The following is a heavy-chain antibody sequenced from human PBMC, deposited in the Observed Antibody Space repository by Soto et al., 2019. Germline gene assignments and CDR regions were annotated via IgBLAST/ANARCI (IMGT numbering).Heavy chain of an antibody. CDR2: INAGNGDT. D-gene: IGHD5-12*01. CDR3: ARAISGYVT. CDR1: GITYSTYA. Sequence: VQLVQSGAEVKKPGASVMVSCKASGITYSTYAIHWVRQAPGQSLEWMGWINAGNGDTRYSEKLQGRVTLTRDTPASTAYMDLSSPRSEDTAIYYCARAISGYVTWGQGTLVTVSS. V-gene: IGHV1-3*01. J-gene: IGHJ4*02.